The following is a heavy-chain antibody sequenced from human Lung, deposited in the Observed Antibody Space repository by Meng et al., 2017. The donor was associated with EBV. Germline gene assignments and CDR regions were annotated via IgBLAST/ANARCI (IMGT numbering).Heavy chain of an antibody. V-gene: IGHV1-2*06. CDR3: AREGLVGDLRYFDI. J-gene: IGHJ2*01. CDR1: AYTFAGYY. D-gene: IGHD3-16*01. CDR2: INPNSGGA. Sequence: QVQLVQSGAEVKKPGASVKVSCKASAYTFAGYYMHWVRQAPGQGLEWKGRINPNSGGANYAQKFQGRVTMTRDTSISTAYMELSRLRSDDTAVYYCAREGLVGDLRYFDIWGRGTLVTVSS.